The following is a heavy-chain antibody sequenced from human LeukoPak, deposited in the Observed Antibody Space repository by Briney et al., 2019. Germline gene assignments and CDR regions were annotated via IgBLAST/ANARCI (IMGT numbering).Heavy chain of an antibody. CDR2: IVVGSGNT. J-gene: IGHJ4*02. CDR1: GFTCTSSA. Sequence: SVKVSCKASGFTCTSSAMQWVRQARGQRLEWIGWIVVGSGNTKYAQKFQERVTITRDMSTSTAYMELSSLRSEDTAVYYCAASTFDYLPDYWGQGTLVTVSS. CDR3: AASTFDYLPDY. V-gene: IGHV1-58*02. D-gene: IGHD3-9*01.